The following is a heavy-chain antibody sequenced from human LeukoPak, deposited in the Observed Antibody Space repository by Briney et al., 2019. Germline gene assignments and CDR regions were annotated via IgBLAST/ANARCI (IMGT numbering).Heavy chain of an antibody. CDR3: ARSPLAAAADY. CDR1: GYTFSSYA. D-gene: IGHD6-13*01. CDR2: INAGNGNT. V-gene: IGHV1-3*01. J-gene: IGHJ4*02. Sequence: ASVEVSCKASGYTFSSYAMHWVRQAPGQRLEWMGWINAGNGNTKYSQKFQGRVTITRDTSASTAYMELSSPRSEDTAVYYCARSPLAAAADYWGQGTLVTVSS.